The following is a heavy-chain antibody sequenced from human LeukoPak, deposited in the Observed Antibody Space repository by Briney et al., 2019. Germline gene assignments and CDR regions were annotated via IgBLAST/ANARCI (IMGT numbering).Heavy chain of an antibody. J-gene: IGHJ6*02. D-gene: IGHD3-10*01. CDR1: GFTFSSYS. CDR2: ISYDGSNK. Sequence: GGSLRLSCAASGFTFSSYSMNWVRQAPGKGLEWVAVISYDGSNKYYADSVKGRFTISRDNSKNTLYLQMNSLRAEDTAVYYCARDGYYGSGRPGYYYYGMDVWGQGTTVTVSS. CDR3: ARDGYYGSGRPGYYYYGMDV. V-gene: IGHV3-30*03.